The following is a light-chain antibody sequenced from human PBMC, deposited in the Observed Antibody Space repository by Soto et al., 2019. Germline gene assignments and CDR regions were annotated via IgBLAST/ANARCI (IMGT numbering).Light chain of an antibody. CDR1: QSLLYSSNNKNY. J-gene: IGKJ4*01. CDR3: QQYYSTFLT. V-gene: IGKV4-1*01. Sequence: DIVMTQSPDSLPVSLGERATINCKSSQSLLYSSNNKNYLAWYQQKAGQPPKLLIYWASARESGVPDRFNGSGSGTDFTLTISSLQAEDVAVYYCQQYYSTFLTFGGGTTVDIK. CDR2: WAS.